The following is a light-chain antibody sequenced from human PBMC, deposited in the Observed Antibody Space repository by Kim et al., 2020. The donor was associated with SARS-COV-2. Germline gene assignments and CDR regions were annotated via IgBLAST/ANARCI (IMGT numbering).Light chain of an antibody. Sequence: SYELTQPPSVSVSPGQTASITRSGDKLGDKYACWYQQKPGQSPVLVIYQDSKRPSGIPERFSGSNSGNTATLTISGTQAMDEADYYCQAWDSSTGVFGGG. V-gene: IGLV3-1*01. CDR1: KLGDKY. CDR3: QAWDSSTGV. CDR2: QDS. J-gene: IGLJ3*02.